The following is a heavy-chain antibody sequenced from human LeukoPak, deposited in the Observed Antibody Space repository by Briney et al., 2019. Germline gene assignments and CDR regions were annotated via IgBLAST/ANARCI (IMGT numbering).Heavy chain of an antibody. J-gene: IGHJ4*02. V-gene: IGHV4-30-2*01. CDR1: GGSISSGGYS. CDR2: IYHSGST. Sequence: SQTLSLTCAVSGGSISSGGYSWSWIRQPPGKGLEWIGYIYHSGSTYYNPSLKSRVTISVDRSKNQFSLKLSSVTAADTAVYYCARVSPKATGFDYWGQGTLVTVSS. CDR3: ARVSPKATGFDY. D-gene: IGHD5-12*01.